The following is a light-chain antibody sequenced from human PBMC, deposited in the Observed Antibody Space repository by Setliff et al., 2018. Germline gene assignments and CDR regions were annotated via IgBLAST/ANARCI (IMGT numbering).Light chain of an antibody. CDR2: GVS. V-gene: IGLV2-14*03. CDR1: SNDVGAYDL. J-gene: IGLJ1*01. Sequence: QSVLTQPASVSGSPGQSITISCSGTSNDVGAYDLVSWYQQHPGKAPKLIIYGVSDRPSGVSNRFSGSKSGNTASLTISGLQTEDEADYYCNAYTSGTTYVFGTGTKVTVL. CDR3: NAYTSGTTYV.